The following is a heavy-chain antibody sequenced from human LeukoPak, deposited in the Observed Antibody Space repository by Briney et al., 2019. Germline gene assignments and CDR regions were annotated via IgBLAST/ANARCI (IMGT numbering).Heavy chain of an antibody. CDR3: ARDHGSGSKTGV. V-gene: IGHV1-69*04. CDR1: GGTFSSYA. D-gene: IGHD3-10*01. CDR2: IIPILGIA. J-gene: IGHJ6*02. Sequence: ASVKVSCKASGGTFSSYAISWVRQAPGQGLEWMGRIIPILGIANYAQKFQGRVTITADKSTSTAYMELSSLRSEDTAVYYCARDHGSGSKTGVWGQGTTVTVSS.